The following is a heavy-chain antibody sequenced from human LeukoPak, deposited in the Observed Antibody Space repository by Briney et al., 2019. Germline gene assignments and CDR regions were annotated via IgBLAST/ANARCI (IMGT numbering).Heavy chain of an antibody. CDR3: ARGGSRLQTSSDFDY. J-gene: IGHJ4*02. CDR1: GYTFTSYD. Sequence: ASVKVSCKASGYTFTSYDINWVRPATGQGLEWMGWMNPISGNTGYAQKFQGRVTITRNTSISRAYMELSSLRSEDTAAYCCARGGSRLQTSSDFDYWGQGTLVTVSS. D-gene: IGHD5-24*01. V-gene: IGHV1-8*03. CDR2: MNPISGNT.